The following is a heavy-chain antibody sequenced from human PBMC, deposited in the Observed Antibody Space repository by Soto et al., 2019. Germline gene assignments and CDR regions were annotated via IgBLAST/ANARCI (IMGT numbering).Heavy chain of an antibody. CDR1: GGSISDYY. D-gene: IGHD2-2*01. Sequence: SETLSLTCTVSGGSISDYYWSWIRQPPGKGLEWIGYFSYGGGTNNSPSLKSRATISGDTSKNQFSLNLSSVTAADPAVSYCARHFTHAYPALAFWGQETLLTAFS. V-gene: IGHV4-59*08. CDR3: ARHFTHAYPALAF. J-gene: IGHJ4*02. CDR2: FSYGGGT.